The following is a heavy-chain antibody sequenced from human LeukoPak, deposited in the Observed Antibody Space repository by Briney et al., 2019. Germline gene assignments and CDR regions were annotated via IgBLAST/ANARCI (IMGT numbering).Heavy chain of an antibody. V-gene: IGHV3-48*01. CDR3: ARGSLASGVVVYYYYYLDV. D-gene: IGHD3-3*01. CDR1: GFTFSNYW. J-gene: IGHJ6*03. CDR2: ISGSGTTT. Sequence: GGSLRLSCEGSGFTFSNYWMTWVRQAPGKGLEWVSYISGSGTTTYYADSVKGRFTISRDNAKNSLYLQMNSLRAEDTAVYYCARGSLASGVVVYYYYYLDVWGKGTTVTVSS.